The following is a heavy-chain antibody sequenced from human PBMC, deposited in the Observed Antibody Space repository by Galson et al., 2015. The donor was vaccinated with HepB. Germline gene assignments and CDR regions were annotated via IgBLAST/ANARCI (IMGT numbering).Heavy chain of an antibody. D-gene: IGHD3-22*01. V-gene: IGHV3-15*01. J-gene: IGHJ3*02. Sequence: SLRLSCAASGFTFSNAWMSWVRQAPGKGLEWVGRIKSKTDGGTTDYAAPVKGRFTISRDDSKNTLYLQMNSLKTEDTAVYYCTTPAIYYYDSSGYYYGLTESAFDIWGQGTMVTVSS. CDR1: GFTFSNAW. CDR2: IKSKTDGGTT. CDR3: TTPAIYYYDSSGYYYGLTESAFDI.